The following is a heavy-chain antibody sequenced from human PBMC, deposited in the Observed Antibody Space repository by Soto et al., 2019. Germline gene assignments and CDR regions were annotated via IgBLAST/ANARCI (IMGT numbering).Heavy chain of an antibody. V-gene: IGHV1-2*04. CDR1: GYTFTGYY. J-gene: IGHJ6*02. CDR2: INPNSGGT. Sequence: ASVKVSCKASGYTFTGYYMHWVRQAPGQGLEWMGWINPNSGGTNYAQKFQGWVTMTRDTSISTAYMELSRLRSDDTAVYYCARNTAMARSAGMDVWGQGTTVTVS. CDR3: ARNTAMARSAGMDV. D-gene: IGHD5-18*01.